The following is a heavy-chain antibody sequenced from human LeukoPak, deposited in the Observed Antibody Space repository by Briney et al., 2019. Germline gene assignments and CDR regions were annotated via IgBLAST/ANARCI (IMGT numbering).Heavy chain of an antibody. CDR2: SYQSGST. CDR3: ARDQTNNWFDP. J-gene: IGHJ5*02. D-gene: IGHD4-11*01. CDR1: GGSISSNDW. Sequence: SETLSLTCTVSGGSISSNDWWSWVRQPPGKGLEWIGESYQSGSTNYNPSLKSRVTISVDKSKNQFSLKLTSVTAADTAVYYCARDQTNNWFDPWGQGTLVTVSS. V-gene: IGHV4-4*02.